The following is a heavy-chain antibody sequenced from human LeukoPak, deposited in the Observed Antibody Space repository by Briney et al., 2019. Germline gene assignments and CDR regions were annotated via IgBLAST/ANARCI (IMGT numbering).Heavy chain of an antibody. V-gene: IGHV3-7*03. CDR1: GFTFSGFW. J-gene: IGHJ6*02. D-gene: IGHD6-6*01. Sequence: PGGPLRLSCAVSGFTFSGFWMSWSRQAPGKGLEWVASINSDGSEGYYADVVKGRFTISRDNAKNSLYLQINSLRAEDTAVYYCARLESIAARGMDVWGQGTTVTVSS. CDR3: ARLESIAARGMDV. CDR2: INSDGSEG.